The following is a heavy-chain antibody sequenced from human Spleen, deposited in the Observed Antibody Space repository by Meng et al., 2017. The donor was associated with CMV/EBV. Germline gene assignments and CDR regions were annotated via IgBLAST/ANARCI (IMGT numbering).Heavy chain of an antibody. CDR1: GFTFSSDS. D-gene: IGHD4-17*01. J-gene: IGHJ4*02. Sequence: GGSLRLSWAAFGFTFSSDSMNWVRQAPGKGLEWVSSISSSSSYIYYADSVKGRFTISRDNAKNSLYQQMNSLRAEDTAVYYCAREGDYVSSVYGLGFDYWGQGTLVTVSS. V-gene: IGHV3-21*01. CDR2: ISSSSSYI. CDR3: AREGDYVSSVYGLGFDY.